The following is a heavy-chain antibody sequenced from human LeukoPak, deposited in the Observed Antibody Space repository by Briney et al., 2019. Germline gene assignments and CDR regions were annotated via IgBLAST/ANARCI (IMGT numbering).Heavy chain of an antibody. Sequence: GGSLRLSCAASGFTFSSYAMNWVRQAPGKGLEWVSAISNNGGYTYYADSVKGRFTISRDNSKNTLYLQMNSLRAEDTAVYYCARAIMVRGVRLFDYWGQGTLVTVSS. D-gene: IGHD3-10*01. CDR3: ARAIMVRGVRLFDY. J-gene: IGHJ4*02. CDR2: ISNNGGYT. CDR1: GFTFSSYA. V-gene: IGHV3-23*01.